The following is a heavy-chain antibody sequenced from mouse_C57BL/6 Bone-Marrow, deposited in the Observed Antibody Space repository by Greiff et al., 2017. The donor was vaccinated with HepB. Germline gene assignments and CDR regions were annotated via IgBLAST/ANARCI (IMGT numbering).Heavy chain of an antibody. V-gene: IGHV5-4*01. Sequence: EVQGVESGGGLVKPGGSLKLSCAASGFTFSSYAMSWVRQTPEKRLEWVATISDGGSYTYYPDNVKGRFTISRDNAKNNLYLQMSHLKSEDTAMYYCARSAGGLAYWGQGTLVTVSA. CDR2: ISDGGSYT. CDR1: GFTFSSYA. CDR3: ARSAGGLAY. J-gene: IGHJ3*01.